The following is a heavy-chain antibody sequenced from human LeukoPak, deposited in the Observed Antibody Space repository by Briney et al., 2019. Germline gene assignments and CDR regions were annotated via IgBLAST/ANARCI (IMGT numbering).Heavy chain of an antibody. CDR1: GFTFSSYG. D-gene: IGHD6-13*01. CDR3: ARDIAAAGTSRDY. CDR2: IWYDGSNK. Sequence: GGSLRLSCAASGFTFSSYGMHWVRQAPGKGLEWVAVIWYDGSNKYYADSVKGRFTISRDNAKNSLYLQMNSLRAEDTAVYYCARDIAAAGTSRDYWGQGTLVTVSS. V-gene: IGHV3-33*01. J-gene: IGHJ4*02.